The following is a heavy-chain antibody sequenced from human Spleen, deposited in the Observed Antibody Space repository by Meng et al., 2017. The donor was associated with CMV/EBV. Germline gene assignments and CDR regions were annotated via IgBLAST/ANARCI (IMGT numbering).Heavy chain of an antibody. CDR2: ISSSGNTI. Sequence: GESLKISCAASGFTLSDYYVSWIPQAPGKGLEWLSYISSSGNTIHYADSVKGRFIISRDTPKNSVYLQMNSLRAEDTAVYYCVREDYGDYFFDTWGQGTLVTVSS. V-gene: IGHV3-11*01. CDR1: GFTLSDYY. CDR3: VREDYGDYFFDT. J-gene: IGHJ4*02. D-gene: IGHD4-17*01.